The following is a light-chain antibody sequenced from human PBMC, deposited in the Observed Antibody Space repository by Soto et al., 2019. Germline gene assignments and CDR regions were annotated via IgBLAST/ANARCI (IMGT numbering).Light chain of an antibody. CDR2: DAS. V-gene: IGKV3D-15*01. CDR1: QSVSSN. CDR3: QQYDNWLGT. J-gene: IGKJ1*01. Sequence: EVVMTQSPATLSVSPGERATLSCRASQSVSSNLAWYQQTPGQAPRLLIFDASTRATGIPARFSGSGSGTDFTLTISSLQSEDFAVYYCQQYDNWLGTFGQGTKVE.